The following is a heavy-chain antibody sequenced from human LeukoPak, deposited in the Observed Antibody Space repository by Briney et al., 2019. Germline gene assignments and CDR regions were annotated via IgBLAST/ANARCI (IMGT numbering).Heavy chain of an antibody. D-gene: IGHD6-6*01. V-gene: IGHV4-61*02. J-gene: IGHJ3*02. CDR2: IYTSGST. CDR1: GGSISSGSYY. CDR3: ASTLAARLKEAFDI. Sequence: SETLYLTCTVSGGSISSGSYYWSWIRQPAGKGLEWIGRIYTSGSTNYNPSLKSRVTISVDTSKNQFSLKLSSVTAADTAVYYCASTLAARLKEAFDIWGQGTMVTVSS.